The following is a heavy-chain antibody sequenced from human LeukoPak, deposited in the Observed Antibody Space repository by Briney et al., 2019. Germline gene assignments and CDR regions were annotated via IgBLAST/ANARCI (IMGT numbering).Heavy chain of an antibody. CDR3: ARGDSTNQDGDYCGLDV. J-gene: IGHJ6*02. D-gene: IGHD5/OR15-5a*01. CDR2: IYSSGST. Sequence: SETLSLTCTVSGGSISGYYWSWIRQSAGKGLEWIGRIYSSGSTNYNPSLKSRATMSVDTSKNHFSLNLSSVTAADTAVYYCARGDSTNQDGDYCGLDVWGQGTTVTVSS. V-gene: IGHV4-4*07. CDR1: GGSISGYY.